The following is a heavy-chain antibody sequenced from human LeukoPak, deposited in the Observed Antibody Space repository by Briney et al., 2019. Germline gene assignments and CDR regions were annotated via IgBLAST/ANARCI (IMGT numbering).Heavy chain of an antibody. Sequence: PGGSLRLSCAASGFTFSSYDLNWVRQAPGKGLEWVSSIDSGGTYIQYADSVKGRFSISRDNAKNSLFLQMNSLRVEDTAMYYCARDPSPSGRYCSGGSCGPPPYWGQGTLVTVSS. J-gene: IGHJ4*02. V-gene: IGHV3-21*01. D-gene: IGHD2-15*01. CDR2: IDSGGTYI. CDR3: ARDPSPSGRYCSGGSCGPPPY. CDR1: GFTFSSYD.